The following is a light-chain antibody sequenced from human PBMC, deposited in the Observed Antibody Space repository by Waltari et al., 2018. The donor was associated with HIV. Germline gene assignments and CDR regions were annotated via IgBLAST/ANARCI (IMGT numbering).Light chain of an antibody. V-gene: IGLV1-47*01. CDR3: AAWNDRLSGYV. CDR2: ANK. CDR1: SSNIGRNY. J-gene: IGLJ1*01. Sequence: QSVLTQPPSASGTPGQRVTISCSGSSSNIGRNYVYWYQQLPGTAPKRLIYANKQRPSGVPDRFSGSTSGTSASLAISGLRSEDEAYYYCAAWNDRLSGYVFGTGTKVTV.